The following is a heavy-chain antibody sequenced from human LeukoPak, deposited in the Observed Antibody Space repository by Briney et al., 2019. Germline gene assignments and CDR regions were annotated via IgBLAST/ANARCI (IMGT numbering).Heavy chain of an antibody. V-gene: IGHV1-46*01. D-gene: IGHD1-26*01. CDR2: INPSGGST. Sequence: ASVKVSCKASGYTFTSYYMHWARQAPGQGLEWMGIINPSGGSTSYAQKFQGRVTMTRDTSTSTVYMELSSLRSEDTAVYYCARPGIVGATRYYFDYWGQGTLVTVSS. J-gene: IGHJ4*02. CDR3: ARPGIVGATRYYFDY. CDR1: GYTFTSYY.